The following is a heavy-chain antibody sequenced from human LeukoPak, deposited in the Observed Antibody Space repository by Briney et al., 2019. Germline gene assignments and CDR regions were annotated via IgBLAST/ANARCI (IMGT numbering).Heavy chain of an antibody. CDR3: ARVRPYGDYVYGMDV. J-gene: IGHJ6*02. CDR1: GFTFSSYW. Sequence: GGSLRLSCAASGFTFSSYWMHWVRQAPGKGLVWVSRINSDGSSTSYADSVKGRFTISRDNAKNTLYLQMNSLRAGDTAVYYCARVRPYGDYVYGMDVWGQGTTVTVSS. D-gene: IGHD4-17*01. CDR2: INSDGSST. V-gene: IGHV3-74*01.